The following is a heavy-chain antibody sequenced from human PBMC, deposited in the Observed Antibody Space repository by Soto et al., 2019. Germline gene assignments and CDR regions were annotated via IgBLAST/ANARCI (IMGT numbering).Heavy chain of an antibody. Sequence: GGSLRLSCAASGFTFSSYAMSWVRQAPGKGLEWVSAISGSGGSTYYADSVKGRFTISRDNSKNTLYLQMNSLRAEDTAVYYCAKDRGSITIFGVVKETNDYWGQGTLVTVSS. D-gene: IGHD3-3*01. CDR1: GFTFSSYA. J-gene: IGHJ4*02. V-gene: IGHV3-23*01. CDR2: ISGSGGST. CDR3: AKDRGSITIFGVVKETNDY.